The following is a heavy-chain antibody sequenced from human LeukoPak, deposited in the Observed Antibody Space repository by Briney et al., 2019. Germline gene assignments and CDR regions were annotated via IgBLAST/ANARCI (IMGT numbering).Heavy chain of an antibody. Sequence: ATVKVSCKTSGYSFTGYYMHWVRQAPGQGLEWMGRINTNTGGTNYAQRFQGRVTVTRDTSISTAYMDLSRLRSDDTAVYYCATDLGYNYGYAFDIWGQGTTVTVSS. V-gene: IGHV1-2*06. J-gene: IGHJ3*02. CDR1: GYSFTGYY. CDR3: ATDLGYNYGYAFDI. CDR2: INTNTGGT. D-gene: IGHD5-18*01.